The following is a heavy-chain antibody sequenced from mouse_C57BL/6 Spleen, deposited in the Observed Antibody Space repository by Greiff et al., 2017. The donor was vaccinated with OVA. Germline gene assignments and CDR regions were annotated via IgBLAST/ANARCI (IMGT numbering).Heavy chain of an antibody. Sequence: VQLQQPGAELVKPGASVKLSCKASGYTFTSYWMQWVKQRPGQGLAWIGEIDPSDSYTNYNQKFKGKATLTVDTSSSTAYMQLSSLTSEDSAVYYCASRGDGYPYAMDYWGQGTSVTVSS. J-gene: IGHJ4*01. D-gene: IGHD2-3*01. CDR3: ASRGDGYPYAMDY. CDR1: GYTFTSYW. V-gene: IGHV1-50*01. CDR2: IDPSDSYT.